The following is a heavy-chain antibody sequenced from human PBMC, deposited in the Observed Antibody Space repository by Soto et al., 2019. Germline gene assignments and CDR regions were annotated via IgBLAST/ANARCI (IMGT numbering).Heavy chain of an antibody. Sequence: SETLSLTCTVSGGSISSYYGSWIRQPPGKGLEWIGYIYDSGSTNYNPSLKSRVTISVDTSKNQFSLKLSSVTAADTAVYYCARRWGRTFDYWGQGTLVTVSS. CDR1: GGSISSYY. CDR2: IYDSGST. CDR3: ARRWGRTFDY. J-gene: IGHJ4*02. D-gene: IGHD1-26*01. V-gene: IGHV4-59*08.